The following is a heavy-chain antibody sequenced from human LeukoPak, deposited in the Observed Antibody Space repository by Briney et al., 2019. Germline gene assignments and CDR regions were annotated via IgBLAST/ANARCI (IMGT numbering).Heavy chain of an antibody. CDR3: ARAGGYCGRISCPYYFDY. CDR2: MNPNSGNT. Sequence: ASVKVSCKASGYTFTSYDINWVRQATGQGLEWMRWMNPNSGNTGYAQKFQGRVTMTRNTSISTAYMELSSLRSEDTAVYYCARAGGYCGRISCPYYFDYWGQGSLVAVSS. D-gene: IGHD2-15*01. V-gene: IGHV1-8*01. J-gene: IGHJ4*02. CDR1: GYTFTSYD.